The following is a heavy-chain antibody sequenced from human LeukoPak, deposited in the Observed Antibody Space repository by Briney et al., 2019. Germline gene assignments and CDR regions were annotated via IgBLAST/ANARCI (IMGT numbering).Heavy chain of an antibody. CDR1: GGSISSSSYY. V-gene: IGHV4-39*07. CDR2: IYYSGST. J-gene: IGHJ4*02. Sequence: SETLSLTCTVSGGSISSSSYYWGWIRQPPGKGLEWIGSIYYSGSTYYNPSLKSRVTISVDTSKNQFSLKLSSVTAADTAVYYCARVNRSSWSSYYFDYWGQGTLVTVSS. CDR3: ARVNRSSWSSYYFDY. D-gene: IGHD6-13*01.